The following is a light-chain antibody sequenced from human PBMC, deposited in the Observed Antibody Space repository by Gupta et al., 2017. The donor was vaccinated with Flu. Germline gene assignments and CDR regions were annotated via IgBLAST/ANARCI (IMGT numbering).Light chain of an antibody. Sequence: AMPQPPSASGSPQPSITISCTGTSSDVGAHNYVSWYQQYPGKAPKLMIYAVSKRPSGVPDRFSGSKSANTASLTVSGLQAEDEADYYCSSYGDGDRMVFGGGTKLTVI. CDR1: SSDVGAHNY. CDR2: AVS. CDR3: SSYGDGDRMV. J-gene: IGLJ3*02. V-gene: IGLV2-8*01.